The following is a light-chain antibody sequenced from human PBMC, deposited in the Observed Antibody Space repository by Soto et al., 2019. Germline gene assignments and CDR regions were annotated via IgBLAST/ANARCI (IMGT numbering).Light chain of an antibody. CDR3: SSYATSPTDLV. J-gene: IGLJ3*02. V-gene: IGLV2-8*01. CDR1: SSDVGGYNY. Sequence: QSALTQPPSASGSPGQSVTISCTGTSSDVGGYNYVSWYQQHPGKAPKLMIYEVSKRLSGVPDRFSGSKSGNTASLTVSGLQADDEADYYCSSYATSPTDLVFGGGTKLTVL. CDR2: EVS.